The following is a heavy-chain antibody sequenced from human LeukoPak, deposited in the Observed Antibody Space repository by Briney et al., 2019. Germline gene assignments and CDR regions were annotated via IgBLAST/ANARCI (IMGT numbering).Heavy chain of an antibody. V-gene: IGHV4-59*12. J-gene: IGHJ4*02. D-gene: IGHD3-10*01. CDR2: IYYSGST. CDR3: ARAGSYGSGSYYNY. CDR1: GGSISSYY. Sequence: SETLSLTCTVSGGSISSYYWSWIRQPPGKGLEWIGYIYYSGSTNYNPSFKSRVTISVDTSKNQFSLKLSSVTAADTAVYYCARAGSYGSGSYYNYWGQGTLVTVSS.